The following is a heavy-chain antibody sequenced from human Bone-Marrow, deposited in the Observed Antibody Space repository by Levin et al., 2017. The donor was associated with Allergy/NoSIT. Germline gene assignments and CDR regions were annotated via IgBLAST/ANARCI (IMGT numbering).Heavy chain of an antibody. CDR2: ISYDGSNK. Sequence: GGSLRLSCAASGFTFSSYGMHWVRQAPGKGLEWVAVISYDGSNKYYADSVKGRFTISRDNSKNTLYLQMNSLRAEDTAVYYCARTPSYSGSYPPHFDYWGQGTLVTVSS. D-gene: IGHD1-26*01. CDR1: GFTFSSYG. J-gene: IGHJ4*02. V-gene: IGHV3-30*03. CDR3: ARTPSYSGSYPPHFDY.